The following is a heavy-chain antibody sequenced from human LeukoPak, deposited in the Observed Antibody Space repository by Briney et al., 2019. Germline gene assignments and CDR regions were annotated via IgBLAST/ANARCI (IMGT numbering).Heavy chain of an antibody. D-gene: IGHD4-23*01. Sequence: ASETLSLTCTVSGGSISSYYWSWIRQPPGKGLEWIGYIYTSGSTNYNPSLKSRVTISVDTSKNQFSLKLSSVTAADTAVYYCARLVGNPPCYYYMDVWGKGTTVTVSS. CDR2: IYTSGST. V-gene: IGHV4-4*09. CDR1: GGSISSYY. CDR3: ARLVGNPPCYYYMDV. J-gene: IGHJ6*03.